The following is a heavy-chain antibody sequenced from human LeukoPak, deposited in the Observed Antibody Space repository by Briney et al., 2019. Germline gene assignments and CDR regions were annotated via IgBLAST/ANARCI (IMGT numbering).Heavy chain of an antibody. Sequence: PGGSLRLSCAASGFTFSSYAMHWVRQAPGKGLEWVAVISYDGSNKYYAHSVKGRFTISRDNSKNTLYLQMNSLRAEDTAVYYCARDITMVRGRYYYYGMDVWGKGTTVTVSS. V-gene: IGHV3-30*04. CDR3: ARDITMVRGRYYYYGMDV. J-gene: IGHJ6*04. CDR2: ISYDGSNK. CDR1: GFTFSSYA. D-gene: IGHD3-10*01.